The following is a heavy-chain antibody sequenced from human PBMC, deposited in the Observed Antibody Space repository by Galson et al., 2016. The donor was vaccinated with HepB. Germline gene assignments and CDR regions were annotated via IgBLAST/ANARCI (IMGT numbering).Heavy chain of an antibody. Sequence: SGYTFTYRYLHWVRQAPGQALEWMGWITPFNGNTHYAQRFQDRITITRDRSTNTGYMELSSLRSEDTAMYYCASTRDDIGGMDVWGQGTTVTVSS. CDR2: ITPFNGNT. J-gene: IGHJ6*02. CDR1: GYTFTYRY. D-gene: IGHD3-9*01. CDR3: ASTRDDIGGMDV. V-gene: IGHV1-45*02.